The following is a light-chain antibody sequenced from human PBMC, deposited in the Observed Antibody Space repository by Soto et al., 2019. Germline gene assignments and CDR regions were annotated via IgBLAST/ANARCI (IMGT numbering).Light chain of an antibody. J-gene: IGKJ4*01. V-gene: IGKV3-15*01. CDR3: QQYKYWPLA. CDR2: GAS. Sequence: ETVMTQSPATLSVSPGEGVTLSCRASRSISSSLAWYQQKPGRAPRLLIYGASTRATDIPARFSGSGSGTEFTLTISSLQSEDFAIYYCQQYKYWPLAFGGGTRVEIK. CDR1: RSISSS.